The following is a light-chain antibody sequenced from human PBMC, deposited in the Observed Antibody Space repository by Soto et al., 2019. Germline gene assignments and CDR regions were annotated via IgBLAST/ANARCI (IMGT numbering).Light chain of an antibody. Sequence: EVMMTQSPATLSVSPGERATLSYRASQSVSSNLAWYQQKPGQAPRLVIYGASTRATGIPARFSGSGSGTEFTLTISSLQSEDFAVYYCQQYNNWPRTFGQGTKVEIK. CDR2: GAS. CDR1: QSVSSN. CDR3: QQYNNWPRT. J-gene: IGKJ1*01. V-gene: IGKV3-15*01.